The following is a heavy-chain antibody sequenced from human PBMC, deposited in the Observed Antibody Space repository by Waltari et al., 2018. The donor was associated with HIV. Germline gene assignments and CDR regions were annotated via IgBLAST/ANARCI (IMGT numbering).Heavy chain of an antibody. CDR1: GYSISSGYY. J-gene: IGHJ6*02. Sequence: QVQLQESGPGLVKPSETLSLTCAVSGYSISSGYYWGWIRQPPGKGLEWIGSIYHSGSTYYNPSLKSRFTISVDTSKNQFSLKLSSVTAADTAVYYCARANSSSWYKRTYYYYGMDVWGQGTTVTVSS. D-gene: IGHD6-13*01. CDR2: IYHSGST. V-gene: IGHV4-38-2*01. CDR3: ARANSSSWYKRTYYYYGMDV.